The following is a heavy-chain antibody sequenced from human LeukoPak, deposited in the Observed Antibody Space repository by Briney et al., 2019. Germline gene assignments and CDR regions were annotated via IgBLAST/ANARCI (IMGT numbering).Heavy chain of an antibody. CDR2: IYDSGST. CDR3: ARTSSIWL. V-gene: IGHV4-59*11. Sequence: SQTLSLTCTVSVASLNSLYWSWIRQPPGKGLEWIRCIYDSGSTDYNPSLKSRVTISVDTSKNQFSLKLTSVTAADTAMYYCARTSSIWLWGQGTLVTVSS. D-gene: IGHD6-13*01. J-gene: IGHJ4*02. CDR1: VASLNSLY.